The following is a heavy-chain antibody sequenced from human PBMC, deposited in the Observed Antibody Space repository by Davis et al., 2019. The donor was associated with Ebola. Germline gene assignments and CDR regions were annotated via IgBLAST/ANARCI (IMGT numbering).Heavy chain of an antibody. D-gene: IGHD6-19*01. CDR2: INPYTGGT. V-gene: IGHV1-2*02. CDR3: ARGNEQWLVHRYFDY. CDR1: GYTFTGYY. Sequence: ASVKVSCKASGYTFTGYYMHWVRQAPGQGLKWMGWINPYTGGTNYAQKFQGRVTMTRDTSISTAYMELSRLRSDDTAVYYCARGNEQWLVHRYFDYWGQGTLVTVSS. J-gene: IGHJ4*02.